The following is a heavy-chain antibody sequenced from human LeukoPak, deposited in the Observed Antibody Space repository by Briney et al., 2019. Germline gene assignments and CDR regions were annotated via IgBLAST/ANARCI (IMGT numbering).Heavy chain of an antibody. D-gene: IGHD3-10*01. V-gene: IGHV3-33*01. J-gene: IGHJ4*02. CDR2: IWYDGSNK. CDR1: GFTFSSYG. CDR3: ARDGTAFAGTIVRGVHFDY. Sequence: GGSLRLSCAASGFTFSSYGMHWGRQAPGKGLGWVADIWYDGSNKYYADSVKGRFTISRDNSKNTLYLQMNSLRAEDEAVYYCARDGTAFAGTIVRGVHFDYWGQGTLVTVSS.